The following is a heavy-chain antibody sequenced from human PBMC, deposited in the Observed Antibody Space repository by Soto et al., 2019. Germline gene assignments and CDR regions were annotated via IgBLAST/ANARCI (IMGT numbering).Heavy chain of an antibody. CDR3: VKRLMYSYGSGPYDA. CDR2: ISGPGEST. V-gene: IGHV3-23*01. CDR1: GFTFSNFA. Sequence: EVQLLESGGGLVQPGGSLRLSCAASGFTFSNFAMSWVRQAPGKGLEWVSAISGPGESTYYADSVRGRCTISRDNSENTVSLQMNSLRPEDTAVYFCVKRLMYSYGSGPYDAWGQGTLVTVSS. D-gene: IGHD3-10*01. J-gene: IGHJ5*02.